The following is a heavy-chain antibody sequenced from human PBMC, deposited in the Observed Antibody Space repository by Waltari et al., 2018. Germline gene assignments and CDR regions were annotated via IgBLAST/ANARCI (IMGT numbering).Heavy chain of an antibody. Sequence: EVQLVESGGGLVQPGRSLRLSCAASGFTFDDSAMHWVRQAPGKGLEWVSGISWNSGSIGYADSVKGRVTISRDNAKNSLYLQMNSLRAEDMALYYCARNYYDSSGYYWGAFDIWGQGTMVTVSS. CDR2: ISWNSGSI. D-gene: IGHD3-22*01. J-gene: IGHJ3*02. V-gene: IGHV3-9*03. CDR1: GFTFDDSA. CDR3: ARNYYDSSGYYWGAFDI.